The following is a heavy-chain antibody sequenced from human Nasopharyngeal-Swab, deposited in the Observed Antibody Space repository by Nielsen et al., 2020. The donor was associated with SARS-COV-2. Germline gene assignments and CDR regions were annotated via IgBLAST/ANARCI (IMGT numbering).Heavy chain of an antibody. CDR1: GFTFSSYA. J-gene: IGHJ4*02. V-gene: IGHV3-23*01. Sequence: GESLKISCAASGFTFSSYAMSWARQAPGKGLEWVSAISGSGGSTYYADSVKGRFTISRDNSKNTLYLQMISLRAEDTAVYYCLAVGADGFDYWGQGTLVTVSS. D-gene: IGHD1-26*01. CDR2: ISGSGGST. CDR3: LAVGADGFDY.